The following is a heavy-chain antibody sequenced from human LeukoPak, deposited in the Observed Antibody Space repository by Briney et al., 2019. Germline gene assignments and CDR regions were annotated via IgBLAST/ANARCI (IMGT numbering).Heavy chain of an antibody. V-gene: IGHV1-18*01. D-gene: IGHD3-16*02. CDR1: GYTFTSYG. CDR3: AREIMITFGGVIADQPYYFDY. CDR2: ISAYNGNT. J-gene: IGHJ4*02. Sequence: ASVKVSCKASGYTFTSYGISWVRQAPGQGLEWMGWISAYNGNTNYAQKLQGRVTMTTDTSTSTAYMELRSLRSDDTAVYYCAREIMITFGGVIADQPYYFDYWGQGTLVTVSS.